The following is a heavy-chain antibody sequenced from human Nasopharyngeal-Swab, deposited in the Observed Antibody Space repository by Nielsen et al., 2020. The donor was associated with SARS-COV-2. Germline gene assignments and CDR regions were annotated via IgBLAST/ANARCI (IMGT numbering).Heavy chain of an antibody. J-gene: IGHJ6*02. V-gene: IGHV3-21*01. CDR2: ISSSSSYI. CDR1: GFTFSSYY. CDR3: ARDRYYYYGMDV. Sequence: GESLKTSCAASGFTFSSYYMNWVRQAPGKGLEWVSSISSSSSYIYYADSVKGRFTISRDNAKNSLYLQMNSLRAEDTAVYYCARDRYYYYGMDVWGQGTTVTVSS.